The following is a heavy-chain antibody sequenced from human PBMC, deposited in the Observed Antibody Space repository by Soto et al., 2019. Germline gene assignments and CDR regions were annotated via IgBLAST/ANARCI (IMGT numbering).Heavy chain of an antibody. CDR1: GGSFSGYY. J-gene: IGHJ4*02. D-gene: IGHD5-12*01. V-gene: IGHV4-34*01. CDR3: ASGGQTIIPKD. CDR2: INHGGST. Sequence: QVQLQQWGAGLLKPSETLSLTCAVYGGSFSGYYWSWIRQPPGKGLEWIGEINHGGSTNYNPSLKSRVTISIDTSKNQFSLKLSSVTAADTAVYYCASGGQTIIPKDWGQGTLVTVSS.